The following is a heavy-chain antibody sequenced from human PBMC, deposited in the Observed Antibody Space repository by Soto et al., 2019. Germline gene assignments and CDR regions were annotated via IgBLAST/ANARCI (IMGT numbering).Heavy chain of an antibody. D-gene: IGHD6-13*01. CDR1: GWSFSCFY. CDR2: INHSGST. CDR3: ARGLAAASRDY. V-gene: IGHV4-34*01. Sequence: SETLSLTSAVYGWSFSCFYLILIRQPPGKGLEWIGEINHSGSTNYNPSLKSRVTISVDTSKNQFSLKLSSVTAADTAVYYCARGLAAASRDYWGQGTLVTVSS. J-gene: IGHJ4*02.